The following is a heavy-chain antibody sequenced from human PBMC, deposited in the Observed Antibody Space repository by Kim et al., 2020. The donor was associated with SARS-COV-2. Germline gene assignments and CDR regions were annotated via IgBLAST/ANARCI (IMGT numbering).Heavy chain of an antibody. CDR2: VSNSSSYI. CDR1: GFTFSSYG. Sequence: GGSLRLSCAASGFTFSSYGMNWVRQAPGKGLEWVSSVSNSSSYIYSDDSVSGLFAISRDNAKNSLYLQMNSLSDEDTPVYYCARDSHYYYSGIHPWNWF. V-gene: IGHV3-21*01. D-gene: IGHD3-10*01. J-gene: IGHJ5*01. CDR3: ARDSHYYYSGIHPWNWF.